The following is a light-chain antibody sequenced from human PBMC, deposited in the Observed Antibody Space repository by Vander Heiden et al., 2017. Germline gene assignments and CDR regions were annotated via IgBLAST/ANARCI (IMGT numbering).Light chain of an antibody. CDR3: AAWDDSLSGGV. Sequence: SVLTQPPSASGTPGQRVTISWSGSSSNIGSNYVYWYQQLPGTAPKLLIYSNNQRPSGVPDRFSGSKSGTSASLAISGLRSEDEADYYCAAWDDSLSGGVFGGGTKLTVL. J-gene: IGLJ3*02. CDR2: SNN. CDR1: SSNIGSNY. V-gene: IGLV1-47*02.